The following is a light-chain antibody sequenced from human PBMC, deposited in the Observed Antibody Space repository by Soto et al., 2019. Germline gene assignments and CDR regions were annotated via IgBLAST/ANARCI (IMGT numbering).Light chain of an antibody. Sequence: DIQMTQSPSSLSASVGDRVTITCRASQTINAYLDWYEQKPGKAPKLLIYDAASLQSGVPSRFSGSGSGTDFNLTISSLQPEDFASYYCQESYRTPRTFGQGTRLEI. CDR2: DAA. CDR1: QTINAY. V-gene: IGKV1-39*01. CDR3: QESYRTPRT. J-gene: IGKJ2*01.